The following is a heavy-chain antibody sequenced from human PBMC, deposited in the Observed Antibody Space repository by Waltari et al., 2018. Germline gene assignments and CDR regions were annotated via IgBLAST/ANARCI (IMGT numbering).Heavy chain of an antibody. D-gene: IGHD2-21*02. V-gene: IGHV3-7*01. CDR2: IKKDGTEE. Sequence: EEQLVESGGGLVQPGGSLRLSWVASGFTCGDHWMAWVRQAPGKELEWVAKIKKDGTEEMYVDSVKGRFTISKDNAKNLVFLQMNSLRAEDTAVYYCARDHWYSLDLWGQGTQVTVSS. J-gene: IGHJ4*02. CDR1: GFTCGDHW. CDR3: ARDHWYSLDL.